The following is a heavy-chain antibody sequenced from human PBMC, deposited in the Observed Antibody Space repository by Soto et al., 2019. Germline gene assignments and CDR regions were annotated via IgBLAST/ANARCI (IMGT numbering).Heavy chain of an antibody. CDR3: SRAYYYDCSGSFDY. Sequence: EGSLRLTCAASEFTFSSYRMNWVRKAPGKGLEWVSYISSSSSTIYYADSVKGRFTISRDNAKNSLYLQMNSLRDEDTAVYYCSRAYYYDCSGSFDYWGQGTLVTVS. V-gene: IGHV3-48*02. CDR2: ISSSSSTI. J-gene: IGHJ4*02. CDR1: EFTFSSYR. D-gene: IGHD3-22*01.